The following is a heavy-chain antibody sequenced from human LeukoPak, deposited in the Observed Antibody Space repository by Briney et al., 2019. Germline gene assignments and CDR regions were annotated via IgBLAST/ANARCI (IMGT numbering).Heavy chain of an antibody. CDR1: GGSISSYY. J-gene: IGHJ4*02. Sequence: PSETPSLTCTVSGGSISSYYWSWIRQPPGKGLEWIGYIYYSGSTYYNPSLKSRVTISVDTSKNQFSLKLSSVTAADTAVYYCARVPIPAGYYYDSSGYANWGQGTLVTVSS. V-gene: IGHV4-59*12. CDR3: ARVPIPAGYYYDSSGYAN. CDR2: IYYSGST. D-gene: IGHD3-22*01.